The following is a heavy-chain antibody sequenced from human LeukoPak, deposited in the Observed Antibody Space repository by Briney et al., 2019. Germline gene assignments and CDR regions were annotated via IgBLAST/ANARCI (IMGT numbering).Heavy chain of an antibody. J-gene: IGHJ4*02. D-gene: IGHD3-3*01. V-gene: IGHV4-39*01. CDR3: ASQDYDFWSGQHDY. Sequence: PSXTLSLTCAVSGGSISSYYWSWIRQPPGKGLEWIGSIYYSGSTYYNPSLKSRVTISVDTSKNQFSLKLSSVTAADTAVYYCASQDYDFWSGQHDYWGQGTLVTVSS. CDR2: IYYSGST. CDR1: GGSISSYY.